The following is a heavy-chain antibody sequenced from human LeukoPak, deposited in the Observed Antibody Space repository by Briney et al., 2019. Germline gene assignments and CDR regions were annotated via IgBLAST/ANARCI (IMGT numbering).Heavy chain of an antibody. D-gene: IGHD1-14*01. V-gene: IGHV3-7*04. Sequence: GGSLRLSCAASGCTFSSYWMTWVRHAPGKWLECVANIKHDGSEKCYVDSVKGRFTISRDNAKNSLLLQMNSLRVEDTAVYHCVRNTTSNWFAPWGEGTLVTVPS. CDR2: IKHDGSEK. CDR1: GCTFSSYW. CDR3: VRNTTSNWFAP. J-gene: IGHJ5*02.